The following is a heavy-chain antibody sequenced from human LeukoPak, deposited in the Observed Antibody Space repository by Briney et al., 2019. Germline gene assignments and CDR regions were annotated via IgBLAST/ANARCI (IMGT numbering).Heavy chain of an antibody. CDR1: GFTVSSNY. V-gene: IGHV3-66*02. CDR2: IYSGGST. D-gene: IGHD3-22*01. CDR3: ARDPEGVGSGDYYDSRGY. Sequence: GGSLRLSCAASGFTVSSNYMSWVRQAPGKGLEWVSVIYSGGSTYYADSVKGRFTISSDNSKNTLYLQMNSLRAEDTAVYYCARDPEGVGSGDYYDSRGYWGQGTLVTVSS. J-gene: IGHJ4*02.